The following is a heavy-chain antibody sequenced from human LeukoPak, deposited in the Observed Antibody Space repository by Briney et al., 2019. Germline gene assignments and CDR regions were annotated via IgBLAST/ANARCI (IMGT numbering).Heavy chain of an antibody. CDR2: IYYSGST. J-gene: IGHJ4*02. Sequence: SETLSLTCTVSGGSISSSSYYWGWIRQPPGKGLEWIGSIYYSGSTYYNPSRKSRVTISVDTSKNQFSLKLSSVTAADTAVYYCARAPYGSGSSPFDYWGQGTLVTVSS. CDR1: GGSISSSSYY. CDR3: ARAPYGSGSSPFDY. D-gene: IGHD3-10*01. V-gene: IGHV4-39*01.